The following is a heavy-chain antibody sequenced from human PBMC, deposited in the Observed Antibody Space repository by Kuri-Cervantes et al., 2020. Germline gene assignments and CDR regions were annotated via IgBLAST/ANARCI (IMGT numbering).Heavy chain of an antibody. CDR2: ISYDGSSK. D-gene: IGHD5-12*01. J-gene: IGHJ4*02. V-gene: IGHV3-30-3*01. CDR1: GFTFSSYA. Sequence: GESLKISCAASGFTFSSYAMHWVRQAPGKGLEWVAVISYDGSSKYYADSVEGRFTISRDNSKNTLYLQMNSLRAEDTAVYYCAIMGYSGYDFFYWGQGTLVTVSS. CDR3: AIMGYSGYDFFY.